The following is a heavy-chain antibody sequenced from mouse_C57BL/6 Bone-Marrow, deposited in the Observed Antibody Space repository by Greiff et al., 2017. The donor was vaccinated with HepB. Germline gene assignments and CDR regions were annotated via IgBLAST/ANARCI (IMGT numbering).Heavy chain of an antibody. CDR1: GYTFTSYW. CDR3: ARWGYPDY. J-gene: IGHJ2*01. D-gene: IGHD2-2*01. Sequence: QVQLQQPGAELVRPGTSVKLSCKASGYTFTSYWMHWVKQRPGQGLEWIGVIDPSDSYTNYNQKLKGKATLTVDTSSSTAYMQLSSLTSEDSAVYYCARWGYPDYWGQGTTLTVSS. V-gene: IGHV1-59*01. CDR2: IDPSDSYT.